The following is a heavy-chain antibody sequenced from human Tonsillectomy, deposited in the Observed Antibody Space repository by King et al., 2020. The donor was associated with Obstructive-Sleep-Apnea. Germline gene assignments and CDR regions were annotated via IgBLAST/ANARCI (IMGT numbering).Heavy chain of an antibody. J-gene: IGHJ3*02. Sequence: VQLVESGGGLVKPGGSLRLSCAASGFTFSTYNMNWVRQAPGEGLEWVSSISSSTSYISYADSVKGRFTVSRDNARNSLYLQMNSLRAEDTAVYNCAREGPFTIFGAVMCAFDIWGQGTMVTVSS. CDR2: ISSSTSYI. CDR3: AREGPFTIFGAVMCAFDI. V-gene: IGHV3-21*01. CDR1: GFTFSTYN. D-gene: IGHD3-3*01.